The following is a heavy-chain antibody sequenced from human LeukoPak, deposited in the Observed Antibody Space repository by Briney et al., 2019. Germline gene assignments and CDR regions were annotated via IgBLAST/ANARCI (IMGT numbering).Heavy chain of an antibody. V-gene: IGHV6-1*01. CDR3: ARVVTTGTYYFDY. CDR2: TYYRSKWYN. Sequence: SQTLSLTCATSGDSVSSNSATWNWIRQSPSRGLEWLGRTYYRSKWYNDYAVSVKSRMTINPDTSKNQFSLQLNSVTPDDTAVYYCARVVTTGTYYFDYWGQGTLVTVSS. CDR1: GDSVSSNSAT. J-gene: IGHJ4*02. D-gene: IGHD1-1*01.